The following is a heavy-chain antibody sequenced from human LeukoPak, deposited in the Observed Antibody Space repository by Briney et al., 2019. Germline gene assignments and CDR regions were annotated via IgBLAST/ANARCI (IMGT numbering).Heavy chain of an antibody. CDR3: ARGRAAAPFYYYYYGMDV. CDR1: GGSISGGDYY. CDR2: IYYSGST. V-gene: IGHV4-30-4*01. J-gene: IGHJ6*02. D-gene: IGHD6-13*01. Sequence: SETLSLTCTVSGGSISGGDYYWSWIRQPPGKGLEWIGYIYYSGSTNYNPSLKSRVTISVDTSKNQFSLKLSSVTAADTAVYYCARGRAAAPFYYYYYGMDVWGQGTTVTVSS.